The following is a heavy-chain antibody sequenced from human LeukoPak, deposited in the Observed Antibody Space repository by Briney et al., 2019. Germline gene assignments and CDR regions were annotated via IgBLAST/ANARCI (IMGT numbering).Heavy chain of an antibody. CDR2: VNQGGTEK. CDR1: GFTFSTQW. J-gene: IGHJ4*02. Sequence: GGSLRLSCEASGFTFSTQWMSWVRQAPGKGLEWVAIVNQGGTEKYYVDSVKGRFTISRDNAENSLYLQMDSLRPEDTAVYYCAKDPRTGAVSGIFYFDYWGQGTLLTVSS. D-gene: IGHD6-19*01. V-gene: IGHV3-7*01. CDR3: AKDPRTGAVSGIFYFDY.